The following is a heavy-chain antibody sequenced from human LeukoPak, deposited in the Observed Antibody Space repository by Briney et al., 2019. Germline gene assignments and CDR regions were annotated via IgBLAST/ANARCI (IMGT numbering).Heavy chain of an antibody. J-gene: IGHJ2*01. Sequence: SQTLSLTCAISGDSVSSNSAAWNWIRQSPSRGLEWLGRTYYRSKWYNDYAVSVKSRITINPDTSKNQFSLQLNSVTPEDTAVYYCARDRYYEEEGGHWYFDLWGRGTLVTVSS. D-gene: IGHD3-22*01. CDR3: ARDRYYEEEGGHWYFDL. V-gene: IGHV6-1*01. CDR1: GDSVSSNSAA. CDR2: TYYRSKWYN.